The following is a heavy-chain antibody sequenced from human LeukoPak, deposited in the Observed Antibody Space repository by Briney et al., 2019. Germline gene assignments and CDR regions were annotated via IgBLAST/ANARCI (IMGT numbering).Heavy chain of an antibody. CDR2: IYHSGSA. D-gene: IGHD7-27*01. J-gene: IGHJ5*02. CDR1: GASISNTGYY. CDR3: AGLLNGGASHWFDP. V-gene: IGHV4-39*01. Sequence: SETLSLTCTVSGASISNTGYYWGWIRQPPGKGLEWIGNIYHSGSAYYSPSLKSRVTLSVDTSKNQFSLKLSSVTAADTAVYYCAGLLNGGASHWFDPWGQGTLVTVSS.